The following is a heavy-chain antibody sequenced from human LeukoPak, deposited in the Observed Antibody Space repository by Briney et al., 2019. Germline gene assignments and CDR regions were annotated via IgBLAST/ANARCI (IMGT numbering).Heavy chain of an antibody. D-gene: IGHD2-15*01. J-gene: IGHJ5*02. V-gene: IGHV3-30*02. CDR2: IRYDGSNK. CDR3: AKDLLAYCSGGSCSDLDP. CDR1: GFTFSSYG. Sequence: PGGSLRLSCAASGFTFSSYGMHWVRQAPGRGLEWVAFIRYDGSNKYYADSVKGRFTISRDNSKNTLYLQMNSLRAEATAVYYCAKDLLAYCSGGSCSDLDPWGQGTLVTVSS.